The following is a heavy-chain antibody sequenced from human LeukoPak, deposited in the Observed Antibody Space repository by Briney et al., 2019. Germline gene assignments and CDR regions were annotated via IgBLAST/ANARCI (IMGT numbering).Heavy chain of an antibody. D-gene: IGHD6-19*01. Sequence: SETLSLTCAVSGGSFSSYYWSWIRQPPGKGLDWIGYISYSGTSNYNPSLKSRVTISVDTSQNQFSLKLSSVTAADTAVYYCARHVRYSSGPYYFDFWGQGILVTVPS. CDR2: ISYSGTS. V-gene: IGHV4-59*08. J-gene: IGHJ4*02. CDR1: GGSFSSYY. CDR3: ARHVRYSSGPYYFDF.